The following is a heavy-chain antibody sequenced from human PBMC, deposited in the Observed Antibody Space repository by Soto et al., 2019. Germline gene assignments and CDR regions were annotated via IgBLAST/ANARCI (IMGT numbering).Heavy chain of an antibody. J-gene: IGHJ4*02. V-gene: IGHV4-34*01. D-gene: IGHD6-6*01. Sequence: SETLSLTCAVYGGSFSGYYWSWIRQPPGKGLEWIGEINHSGSTNYNPSLKSRVTISVDTSKNQFSLKLSSVTAADTAVYYCARGNGSRIAARPDYWGQGTLVTVSS. CDR2: INHSGST. CDR3: ARGNGSRIAARPDY. CDR1: GGSFSGYY.